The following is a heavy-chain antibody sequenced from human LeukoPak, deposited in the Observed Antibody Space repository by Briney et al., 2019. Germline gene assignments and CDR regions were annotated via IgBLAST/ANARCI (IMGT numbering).Heavy chain of an antibody. CDR2: IYAGGNT. D-gene: IGHD4-23*01. CDR3: ARALFYGGPGY. J-gene: IGHJ4*02. Sequence: GGSLRLSCAASGFTVSSNDMSWVRQAPGEGLEWVSVIYAGGNTYYADSVKGRFTISRDTSKNTLYLQMNSLRAEDTAVYYCARALFYGGPGYWGQGTLVTVSS. V-gene: IGHV3-66*01. CDR1: GFTVSSND.